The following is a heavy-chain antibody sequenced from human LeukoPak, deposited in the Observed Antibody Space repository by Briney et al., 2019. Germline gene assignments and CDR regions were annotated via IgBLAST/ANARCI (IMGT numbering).Heavy chain of an antibody. V-gene: IGHV1-69-2*01. Sequence: ASVKISCKVSGYTFTDYYMHWVQQAPGKGLEWMGLVDPEGGETIYAEKFQGRVTITADTSTDTAYMELSGLRSEDTAVYYCATSSDYYGNFDYWGQGTLVTVSS. J-gene: IGHJ4*02. CDR1: GYTFTDYY. CDR3: ATSSDYYGNFDY. D-gene: IGHD3-10*01. CDR2: VDPEGGET.